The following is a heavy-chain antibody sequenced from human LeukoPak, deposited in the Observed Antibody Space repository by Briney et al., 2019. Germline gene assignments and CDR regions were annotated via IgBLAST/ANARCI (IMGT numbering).Heavy chain of an antibody. J-gene: IGHJ5*02. CDR2: ISSSGSTI. CDR1: GFTFSSYE. V-gene: IGHV3-48*03. D-gene: IGHD3-10*01. CDR3: AGVGGSGSYYNSWFDP. Sequence: PGGSLRLSCAASGFTFSSYEMNWVRQAPGKGLEWVSYISSSGSTIYYADSVEGRFTISRDNAKNSLYLQMNSLRAEDTAVYYCAGVGGSGSYYNSWFDPWGQGTLVTVSS.